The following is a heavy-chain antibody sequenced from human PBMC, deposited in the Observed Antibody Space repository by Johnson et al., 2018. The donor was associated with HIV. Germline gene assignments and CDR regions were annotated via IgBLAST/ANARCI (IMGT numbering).Heavy chain of an antibody. Sequence: QVQLVESGGGVVQPGRSLRLSCSASGFTFSRHAVHWVRRAPGRGLEWVALISYAGANKYYADSVKGRSTISRDHSENHLYLQMNSLRPEDTAVYFCARDGKYSSIGPDAFDVWGQGTMVAVSS. J-gene: IGHJ3*01. CDR3: ARDGKYSSIGPDAFDV. D-gene: IGHD6-13*01. CDR1: GFTFSRHA. V-gene: IGHV3-30*14. CDR2: ISYAGANK.